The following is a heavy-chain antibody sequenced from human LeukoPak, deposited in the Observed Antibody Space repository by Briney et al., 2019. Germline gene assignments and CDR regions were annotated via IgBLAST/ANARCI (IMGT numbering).Heavy chain of an antibody. Sequence: PSETLSLTCTVSGGSISSYYWSWIRQPPGKGLEWIGYIYYSGSTNYNPSLKSRVTISVDTSKNQFSLKLSSVTAADTAVYYCARDYGSGSYYRHFDYWGQGTLVTVSS. J-gene: IGHJ4*02. CDR2: IYYSGST. V-gene: IGHV4-59*01. CDR1: GGSISSYY. D-gene: IGHD3-10*01. CDR3: ARDYGSGSYYRHFDY.